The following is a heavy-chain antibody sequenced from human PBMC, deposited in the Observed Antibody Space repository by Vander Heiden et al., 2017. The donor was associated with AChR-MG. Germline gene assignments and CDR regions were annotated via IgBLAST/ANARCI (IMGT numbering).Heavy chain of an antibody. Sequence: EVQLVESGGGLVQPGGSLRLSCAASGFTFGSYWMSWVRQAPGKGLDWVANIKHDGSEKYYVDSVKGRFTISRDNARNSLYLQMSSLRAEDTAVYYCAGDPSVDLDGLDIWGQGTMVTVSS. CDR2: IKHDGSEK. CDR1: GFTFGSYW. J-gene: IGHJ3*02. D-gene: IGHD6-19*01. CDR3: AGDPSVDLDGLDI. V-gene: IGHV3-7*01.